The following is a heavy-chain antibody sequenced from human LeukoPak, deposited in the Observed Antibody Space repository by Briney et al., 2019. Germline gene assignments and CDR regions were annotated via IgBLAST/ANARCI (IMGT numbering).Heavy chain of an antibody. CDR1: GGSSSGYY. CDR2: INHSGST. V-gene: IGHV4-34*01. D-gene: IGHD3-22*01. Sequence: SETLSLTCAVYGGSSSGYYWSWIRQSPGKGLEWIGEINHSGSTNYNPSLKSRVTMSLDTSRNQFSLKLSSVTAADTAVYYCARGYLIHDSSGYHFDYFDSWGQGTLVTVSS. J-gene: IGHJ4*02. CDR3: ARGYLIHDSSGYHFDYFDS.